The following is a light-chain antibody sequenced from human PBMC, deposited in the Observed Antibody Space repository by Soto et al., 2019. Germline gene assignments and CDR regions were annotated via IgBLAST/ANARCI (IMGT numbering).Light chain of an antibody. V-gene: IGKV1-5*01. J-gene: IGKJ1*01. Sequence: DIQMTLSPSTLSASLGDRVTITCRASQSISRWLAWYQQKPGKAPKLLISDVSNLERGVPSRFSGSGSGTEFTLTISSLETDDVATYYCQQYSSYASFGQGTKVE. CDR2: DVS. CDR1: QSISRW. CDR3: QQYSSYAS.